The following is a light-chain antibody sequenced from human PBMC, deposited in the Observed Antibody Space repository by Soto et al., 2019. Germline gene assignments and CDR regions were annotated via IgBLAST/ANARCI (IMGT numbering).Light chain of an antibody. J-gene: IGLJ1*01. CDR1: SSDVGAYNY. CDR3: QTWGTGIRV. Sequence: QSALTQPPSASGSPGQSVTISCTGTSSDVGAYNYVSWYQQHAGKAPKLVIYEVTKRPSGVPDRFSGSKSANTASLTVSGLQAEDEADYYCQTWGTGIRVFGTGTKVTVL. CDR2: EVT. V-gene: IGLV2-8*01.